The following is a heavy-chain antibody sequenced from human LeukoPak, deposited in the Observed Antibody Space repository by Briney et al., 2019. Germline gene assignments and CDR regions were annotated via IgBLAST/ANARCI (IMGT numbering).Heavy chain of an antibody. D-gene: IGHD6-19*01. CDR1: GYTFTGYY. V-gene: IGHV1-2*02. CDR3: ARAKPDDQPGIAVAGRTACDY. Sequence: ASVKVSCKASGYTFTGYYKHWVRQAPGQGLEWMGWINPNSGGTNYAQKFQGRVTMARDTSISTAYMELSRLRSDDTAVYYCARAKPDDQPGIAVAGRTACDYWGQGTLVTVSS. J-gene: IGHJ4*02. CDR2: INPNSGGT.